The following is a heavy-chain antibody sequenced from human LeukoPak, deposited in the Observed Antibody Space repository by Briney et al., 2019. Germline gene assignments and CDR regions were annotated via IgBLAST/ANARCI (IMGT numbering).Heavy chain of an antibody. J-gene: IGHJ4*02. CDR2: INPNSGGT. V-gene: IGHV1-2*02. CDR3: ARGYYYDSRAHDY. D-gene: IGHD3-22*01. CDR1: GYTFTGYF. Sequence: ASVKVSCKASGYTFTGYFMHWVRQAPGQGLEWMGWINPNSGGTNYAQKFQGRVTMTRDTSISTAYMDLSRLRSDDTAVYYCARGYYYDSRAHDYWGQGTLVTVSS.